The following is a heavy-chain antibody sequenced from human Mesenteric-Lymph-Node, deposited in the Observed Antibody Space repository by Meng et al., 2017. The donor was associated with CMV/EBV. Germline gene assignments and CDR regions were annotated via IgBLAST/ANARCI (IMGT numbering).Heavy chain of an antibody. CDR2: ISGSGST. CDR3: AKDRYCISTSCYYNWFDP. D-gene: IGHD2-2*01. Sequence: FTFTSYVMTWVRQAPGKGLEWVSSISGSGSTYYAASVKGRFTISRDNSKNTLYLQMTSLRAEDTAVYYCAKDRYCISTSCYYNWFDPWGQGTLVTVSS. J-gene: IGHJ5*02. CDR1: FTFTSYV. V-gene: IGHV3-23*01.